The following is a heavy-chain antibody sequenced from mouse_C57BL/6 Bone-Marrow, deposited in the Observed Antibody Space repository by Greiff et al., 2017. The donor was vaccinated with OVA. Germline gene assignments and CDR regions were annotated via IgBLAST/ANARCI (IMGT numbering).Heavy chain of an antibody. CDR3: TRVLDAMDY. CDR2: ISGGGDYN. V-gene: IGHV5-9-1*02. D-gene: IGHD2-14*01. CDR1: GFTFSSYA. Sequence: EVHLVESGAGLVKPGGSLKLSCAASGFTFSSYAMSWVRQTPEKSLEWVAYISGGGDYNYYTDTVKGRFTISRDNARNTRYMQMSSLKSEDSAMYCCTRVLDAMDYWGQGTTVTVSS. J-gene: IGHJ4*01.